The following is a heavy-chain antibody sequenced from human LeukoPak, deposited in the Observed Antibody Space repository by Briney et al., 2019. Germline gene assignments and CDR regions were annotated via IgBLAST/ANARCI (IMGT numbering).Heavy chain of an antibody. V-gene: IGHV3-30*04. Sequence: GGPLQLCCTVEEFRLSNEGIHWGRPAPGKGQEWVAVSSTDESIKIYPESVRGRFTISRDSSKNTVYLQMNSLRVEDTAVYYCARDPVLGAPDYLDYWGRGTLVTVSS. D-gene: IGHD1-26*01. CDR3: ARDPVLGAPDYLDY. CDR1: EFRLSNEG. J-gene: IGHJ4*02. CDR2: SSTDESIK.